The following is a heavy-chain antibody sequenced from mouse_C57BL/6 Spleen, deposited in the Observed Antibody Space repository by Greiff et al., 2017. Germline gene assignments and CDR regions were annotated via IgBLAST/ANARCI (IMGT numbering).Heavy chain of an antibody. CDR2: IDPSDSYT. D-gene: IGHD1-1*01. CDR1: GYTFTSYW. V-gene: IGHV1-69*01. CDR3: ARNYGSSSFDV. J-gene: IGHJ1*03. Sequence: QVQLQQPGAELVMPGASVKLSCKASGYTFTSYWMHWVKQRPGQGLEWIGEIDPSDSYTNYNQKFKGKSTLTVDKSSSTAYMQLSSLTSEDSTVYYCARNYGSSSFDVWGTGTTVTVSS.